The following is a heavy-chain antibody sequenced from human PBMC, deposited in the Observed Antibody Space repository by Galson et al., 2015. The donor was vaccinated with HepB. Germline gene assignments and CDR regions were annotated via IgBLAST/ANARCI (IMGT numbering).Heavy chain of an antibody. V-gene: IGHV1-46*01. CDR2: INPSGGST. Sequence: SVKVSCKASGYTFTSYYMHWVRQAPGQGLEWMGIINPSGGSTSYAQKFQGRVTMTRDTSTSTVYMELSSLRPEDTAVYYCARALGRMITFGGALGFDPWGQGTLVTVSS. CDR1: GYTFTSYY. D-gene: IGHD3-16*01. CDR3: ARALGRMITFGGALGFDP. J-gene: IGHJ5*02.